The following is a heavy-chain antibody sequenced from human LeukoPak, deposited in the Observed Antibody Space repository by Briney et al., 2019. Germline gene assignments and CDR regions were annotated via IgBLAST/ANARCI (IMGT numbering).Heavy chain of an antibody. CDR1: GGSISSYY. J-gene: IGHJ6*02. D-gene: IGHD3-10*01. V-gene: IGHV4-59*01. CDR2: IYYSGST. Sequence: SETLSLTCTVSGGSISSYYWSWIRQPPGKGLERIGYIYYSGSTNYNPSLKSRVTISVDTSKNQFSLKLSSVTAADTAVYYCARVGSDLVWYGMDVWGQGTTVTVSS. CDR3: ARVGSDLVWYGMDV.